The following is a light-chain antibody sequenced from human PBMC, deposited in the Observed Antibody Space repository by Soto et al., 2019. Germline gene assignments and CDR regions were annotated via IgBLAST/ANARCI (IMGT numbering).Light chain of an antibody. V-gene: IGKV1-9*01. CDR3: QQFYTYPLT. Sequence: DIQLTQSPSFLSASVGDRVTVTCRASQGINSYLAWYQQKPGKAPKLIIYTASTLESGVPSRFIGSGSGTEFTLTITSLQPEDFAAYYCQQFYTYPLTFGGGTKVEIK. CDR1: QGINSY. CDR2: TAS. J-gene: IGKJ4*01.